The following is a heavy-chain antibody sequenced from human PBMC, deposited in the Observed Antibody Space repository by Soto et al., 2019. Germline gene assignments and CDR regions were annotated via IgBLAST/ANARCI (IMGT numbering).Heavy chain of an antibody. D-gene: IGHD5-18*01. V-gene: IGHV3-30*18. CDR3: AKAPWIQLWSYFDY. Sequence: GGSLRLSCAASGFTFSSYGMHWVRQAPGKGLEWVAVISYDGSNKYYADSVKGRFTISRDNSKNTLYLQMNSLRAEDTAVYYCAKAPWIQLWSYFDYWGQGTLVTVSS. J-gene: IGHJ4*02. CDR2: ISYDGSNK. CDR1: GFTFSSYG.